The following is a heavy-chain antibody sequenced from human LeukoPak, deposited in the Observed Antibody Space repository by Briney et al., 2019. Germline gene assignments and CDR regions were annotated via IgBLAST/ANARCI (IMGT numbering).Heavy chain of an antibody. J-gene: IGHJ4*02. V-gene: IGHV3-7*01. Sequence: PGESLTLSCAASGFTFSGSWTSWVRQAPGKGLEWVATIKGDGSGKFYVDSVKGRFAISRDDAKSSLFLQMDSLRSEDTAVYYCTKNTHDYWGQGTLVTVSS. CDR3: TKNTHDY. CDR1: GFTFSGSW. D-gene: IGHD1/OR15-1a*01. CDR2: IKGDGSGK.